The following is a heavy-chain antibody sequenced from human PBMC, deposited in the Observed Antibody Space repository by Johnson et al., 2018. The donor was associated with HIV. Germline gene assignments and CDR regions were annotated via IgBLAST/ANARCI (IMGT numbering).Heavy chain of an antibody. Sequence: DVQVVESGGGLVQPGGSLRLSCAASGLTFSSYWMSWVRQAPGKGLEWVANINQDGSEKYYVDSVKGRFTISRDNAKNSLYLQMNSLRAEDTAVYCCARAANVVLPAGTFDIWGQGTMVTVSS. CDR2: INQDGSEK. CDR3: ARAANVVLPAGTFDI. V-gene: IGHV3-7*05. CDR1: GLTFSSYW. D-gene: IGHD2-2*01. J-gene: IGHJ3*02.